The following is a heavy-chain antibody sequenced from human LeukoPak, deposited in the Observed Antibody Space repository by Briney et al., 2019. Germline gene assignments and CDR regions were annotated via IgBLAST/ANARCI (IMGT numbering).Heavy chain of an antibody. Sequence: GGSLRLSCAASGFTFSSYGMHWVRQAPGKGLEWVAVISYDGINKYYADSVKGRFTISRDNSKNTLYLQMNSLRTEDTAVYYCARDPLDSSGLMNWFDPWGQGTLVTASS. V-gene: IGHV3-30*19. CDR3: ARDPLDSSGLMNWFDP. CDR2: ISYDGINK. J-gene: IGHJ5*02. D-gene: IGHD3-22*01. CDR1: GFTFSSYG.